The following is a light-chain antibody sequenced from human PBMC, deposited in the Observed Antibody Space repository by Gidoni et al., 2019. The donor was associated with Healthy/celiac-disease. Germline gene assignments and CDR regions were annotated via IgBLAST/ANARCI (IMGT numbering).Light chain of an antibody. J-gene: IGKJ2*01. Sequence: DIQMTQSPSSLSASVGDRVTITCRASQSISSYLNWYQQKPGKAPKLLIYAASSLQSGVPSRFSGSGSGTDFTLTISILQPEDFATYYCQQSYSTLVYTFGQGTKLEIK. CDR2: AAS. V-gene: IGKV1-39*01. CDR3: QQSYSTLVYT. CDR1: QSISSY.